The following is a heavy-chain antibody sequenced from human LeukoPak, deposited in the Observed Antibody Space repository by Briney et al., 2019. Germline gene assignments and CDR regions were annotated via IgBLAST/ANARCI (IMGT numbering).Heavy chain of an antibody. Sequence: GGSLRLSCAASGFTFSSYVMHWVRQAPGKGLEWVAFIRYDGSYKYYSDSVKGRFTISRDNSKNTLYLQMNSLRPEDTALYYCANTVGVTAFLAYWGQGTLVTVSS. V-gene: IGHV3-30*02. D-gene: IGHD2-21*02. CDR3: ANTVGVTAFLAY. J-gene: IGHJ4*02. CDR2: IRYDGSYK. CDR1: GFTFSSYV.